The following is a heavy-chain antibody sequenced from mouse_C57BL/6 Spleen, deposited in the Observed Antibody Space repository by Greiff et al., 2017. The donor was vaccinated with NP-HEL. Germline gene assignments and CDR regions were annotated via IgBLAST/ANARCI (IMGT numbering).Heavy chain of an antibody. CDR2: INPNNGGT. CDR1: GYTFTDYY. Sequence: VQLQQSGPELVKPGASVKISCKASGYTFTDYYMNWVKQSHGKSLEWIGYINPNNGGTSYNQKFKGKATLTVDKSSSTAYMELRSLTSEDSAVYYCARRGTTYAMDYWGQGTSVTVSS. CDR3: ARRGTTYAMDY. D-gene: IGHD1-1*01. V-gene: IGHV1-26*01. J-gene: IGHJ4*01.